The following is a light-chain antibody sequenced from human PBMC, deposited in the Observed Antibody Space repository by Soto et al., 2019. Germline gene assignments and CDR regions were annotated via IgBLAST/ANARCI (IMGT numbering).Light chain of an antibody. CDR2: KAS. CDR1: QSINIW. Sequence: DIQMTQSPSTLSASVGDRVTITCRASQSINIWLAWYQQKPGKAPKLLIYKASSLQSGVPSRFSGSGSGTEFTLTITRLQPYDFATSYCHQYNGFPRTFGQGTKVEIK. CDR3: HQYNGFPRT. V-gene: IGKV1-5*03. J-gene: IGKJ1*01.